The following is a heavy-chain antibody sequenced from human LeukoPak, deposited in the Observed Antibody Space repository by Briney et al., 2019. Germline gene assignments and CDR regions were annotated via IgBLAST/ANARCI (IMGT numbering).Heavy chain of an antibody. V-gene: IGHV1-24*01. Sequence: ASVKVSCKASGGTFSSYAISWVRQAPGKGLEWMGGFDPEDGETIYAQKFQGRVTMTEDTSTDTAYMELSSLRSEDTAVYYCATGGYWGQGTLVTVSS. CDR3: ATGGY. CDR2: FDPEDGET. CDR1: GGTFSSYA. J-gene: IGHJ4*02.